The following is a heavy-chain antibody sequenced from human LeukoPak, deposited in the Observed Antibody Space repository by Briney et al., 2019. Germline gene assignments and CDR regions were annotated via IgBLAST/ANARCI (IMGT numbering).Heavy chain of an antibody. D-gene: IGHD5-24*01. CDR1: GGSISSGDYY. Sequence: PSQTLSLTCTVSGGSISSGDYYWSWIRQPPGKGLEWIGYIYYSGSTYYNPSLKSRVTISVDTSKNQFSLKLSSVTAADTAVYYCARDGYNYADTFDIWGQGTMVTVSS. V-gene: IGHV4-30-4*01. CDR3: ARDGYNYADTFDI. J-gene: IGHJ3*02. CDR2: IYYSGST.